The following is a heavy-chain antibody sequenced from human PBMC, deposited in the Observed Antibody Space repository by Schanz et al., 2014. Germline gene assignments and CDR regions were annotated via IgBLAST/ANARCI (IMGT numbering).Heavy chain of an antibody. Sequence: EVHLLESGGGLVQPGGSLRLSCAASGFTVSNSYIHWVRQAPGKGLEWVSTIYSSGSTYYADSVKGRFTISRDNAKNSLYLQMNSLRAEDTAVYYCARSRGFDSIFDVWGRGTLVTVSS. D-gene: IGHD5-12*01. CDR3: ARSRGFDSIFDV. CDR2: IYSSGST. CDR1: GFTVSNSY. J-gene: IGHJ4*02. V-gene: IGHV3-53*01.